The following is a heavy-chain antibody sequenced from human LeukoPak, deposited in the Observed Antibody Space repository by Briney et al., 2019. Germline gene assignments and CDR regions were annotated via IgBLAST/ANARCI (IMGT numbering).Heavy chain of an antibody. J-gene: IGHJ4*02. D-gene: IGHD2-15*01. CDR3: TRGRGYRSGGSCYGYY. Sequence: GRSLRLSCTASGFTFGDYAMSWVRQAPGKGLEWVGFIRSKAYGGTTEYAASVKGRFTISRDDSKSIAYLQMNSLKTEDTAVYYCTRGRGYRSGGSCYGYYWGQGTLVTVSS. CDR2: IRSKAYGGTT. CDR1: GFTFGDYA. V-gene: IGHV3-49*04.